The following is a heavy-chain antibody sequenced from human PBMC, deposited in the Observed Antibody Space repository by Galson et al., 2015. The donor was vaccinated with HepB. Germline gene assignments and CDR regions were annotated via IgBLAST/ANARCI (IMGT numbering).Heavy chain of an antibody. V-gene: IGHV3-30*04. CDR3: ARRAGASGGFSFDY. D-gene: IGHD3-10*01. CDR2: ILHDAHNR. J-gene: IGHJ4*02. Sequence: SLRLSCAASGFPFSNYAMHWVRQTPGKGLEWMTVILHDAHNRYYADSVEGRFTVSRDNYKNTVYLQMNSLRPEDTAMYYCARRAGASGGFSFDYWGQGSLVTVSS. CDR1: GFPFSNYA.